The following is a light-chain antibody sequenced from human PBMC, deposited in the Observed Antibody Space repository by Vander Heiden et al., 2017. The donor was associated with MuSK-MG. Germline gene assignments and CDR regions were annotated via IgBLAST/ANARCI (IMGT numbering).Light chain of an antibody. CDR2: DAS. Sequence: DIQMTQSPSSLSASVGDRVTITCQASQDISNYLNWYQQKPGKAPKLLIYDASNLETGVPSRFSASGSGTDFTLTISSLQPEDIATYYCQRYYNLRYTFGQGTKLEIK. CDR3: QRYYNLRYT. CDR1: QDISNY. J-gene: IGKJ2*01. V-gene: IGKV1-33*01.